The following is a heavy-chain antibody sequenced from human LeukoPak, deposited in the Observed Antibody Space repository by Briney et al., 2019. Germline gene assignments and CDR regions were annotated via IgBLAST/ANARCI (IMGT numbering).Heavy chain of an antibody. Sequence: SETLSLTCTVSGGSISSCYWSWIRQPAGKGLEWIGRIYTSGSTNYNPSLKSRVTMSVDTSKNQFSLKLSSVTAADTAVYYCARDDPGSAAIGNWFDPWAREPWSPSPQ. CDR1: GGSISSCY. J-gene: IGHJ5*02. D-gene: IGHD2-2*02. V-gene: IGHV4-4*07. CDR3: ARDDPGSAAIGNWFDP. CDR2: IYTSGST.